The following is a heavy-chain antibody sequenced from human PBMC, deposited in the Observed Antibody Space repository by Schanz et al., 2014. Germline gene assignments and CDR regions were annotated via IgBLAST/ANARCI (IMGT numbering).Heavy chain of an antibody. Sequence: QVQLVESGGGVVQPGRSLRLSCAASGFMFSSYGMHWVRQAPGKGLEWVGVISYDGSKKSYADSVKGRFTISRDNSNKTVDLQMNSLRADDTAMYYCARWFLIRGVILDSWGQGTLVTVSS. CDR3: ARWFLIRGVILDS. J-gene: IGHJ4*02. V-gene: IGHV3-33*08. CDR2: ISYDGSKK. CDR1: GFMFSSYG. D-gene: IGHD3-10*01.